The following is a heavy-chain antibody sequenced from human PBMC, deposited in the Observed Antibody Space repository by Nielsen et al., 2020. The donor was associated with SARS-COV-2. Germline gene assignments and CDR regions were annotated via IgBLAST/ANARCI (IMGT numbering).Heavy chain of an antibody. CDR2: IYYSGST. V-gene: IGHV4-39*01. CDR3: ARISQSTYYDILTGYYRAYYFGY. Sequence: SDTLSLTCTVSGGSFSSSSYYWGWIRQPPGKGLAWISSIYYSGSTYYNPSLKSRVTISVDTSKNQFSLKLSSVTAADTAVYYCARISQSTYYDILTGYYRAYYFGYWGQGTLITVSS. J-gene: IGHJ4*02. CDR1: GGSFSSSSYY. D-gene: IGHD3-9*01.